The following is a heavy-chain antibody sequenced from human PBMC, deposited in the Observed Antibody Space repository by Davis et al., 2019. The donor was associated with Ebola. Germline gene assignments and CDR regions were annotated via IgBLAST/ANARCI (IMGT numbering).Heavy chain of an antibody. D-gene: IGHD2-15*01. J-gene: IGHJ4*02. Sequence: LRLSCTVSGGSISSGGYYWSWIRQHRGKGLEWIGYIYYSGSTYYNPSLKSRVTISVDTSKNQFSLKLSSVTAADTAVYYCASLGYCSGGSCYSPVDYWGQGTLVTVSS. CDR2: IYYSGST. CDR3: ASLGYCSGGSCYSPVDY. CDR1: GGSISSGGYY. V-gene: IGHV4-31*03.